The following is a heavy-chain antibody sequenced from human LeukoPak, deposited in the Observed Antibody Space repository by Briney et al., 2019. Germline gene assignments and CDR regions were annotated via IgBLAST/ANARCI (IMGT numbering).Heavy chain of an antibody. CDR3: ARYRAGYCSSTSCRLPGDY. CDR2: ISSSGSTI. V-gene: IGHV3-11*04. D-gene: IGHD2-2*01. J-gene: IGHJ4*02. Sequence: GGSLRLSCAASGFTFSDYYMSWIRQAPGKGLEWVSYISSSGSTIYYADSVKGRFTISRDNAKNPLYLQMNSLRAEDTAVYYCARYRAGYCSSTSCRLPGDYWGQGTLVTVSS. CDR1: GFTFSDYY.